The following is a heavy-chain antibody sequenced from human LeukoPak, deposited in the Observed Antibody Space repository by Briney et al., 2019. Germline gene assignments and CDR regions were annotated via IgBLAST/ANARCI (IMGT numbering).Heavy chain of an antibody. Sequence: ASVKVSCKASGYTLTSYGISWVRQAPGQGLEWMGWISAYNGNTNYAQKLQGRVTMTTDTSTSTAYMELRGLRSDDTAVYYCARWDTAMVSNWFDPWGQGTLVTVSS. CDR2: ISAYNGNT. V-gene: IGHV1-18*01. CDR1: GYTLTSYG. J-gene: IGHJ5*02. CDR3: ARWDTAMVSNWFDP. D-gene: IGHD5-18*01.